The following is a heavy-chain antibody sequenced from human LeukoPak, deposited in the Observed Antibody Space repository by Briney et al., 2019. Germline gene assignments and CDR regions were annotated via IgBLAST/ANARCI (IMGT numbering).Heavy chain of an antibody. Sequence: GGSLRLSCEASGFTFSTYAMTWVRQTPEKGLEWVSGISGSGGNTYYADSVKGRFTISRDNFKDTLYLQMNSLRAKDTAMYYCAKAYRGDHSDYWGRGTLVTVSS. CDR1: GFTFSTYA. V-gene: IGHV3-23*01. CDR2: ISGSGGNT. CDR3: AKAYRGDHSDY. J-gene: IGHJ4*02. D-gene: IGHD4-17*01.